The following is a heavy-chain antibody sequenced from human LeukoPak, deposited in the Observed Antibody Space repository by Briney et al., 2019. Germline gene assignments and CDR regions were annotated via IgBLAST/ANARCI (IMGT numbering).Heavy chain of an antibody. CDR1: GFTFSSYG. CDR2: IRYDASNK. D-gene: IGHD3-10*01. J-gene: IGHJ5*02. CDR3: AKDYSKTSYYGSGTYYRPNWFDP. Sequence: GGSLRLSCAASGFTFSSYGMHWVRQAPGKGLEWVAFIRYDASNKYYADSVKGRFTISRDNSKNTLYLQMNSLRAEDTAVYYCAKDYSKTSYYGSGTYYRPNWFDPWGQGTLVTVSS. V-gene: IGHV3-30*02.